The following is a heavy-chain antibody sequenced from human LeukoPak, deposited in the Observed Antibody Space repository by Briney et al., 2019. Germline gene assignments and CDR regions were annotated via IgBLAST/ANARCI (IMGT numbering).Heavy chain of an antibody. V-gene: IGHV4-4*07. Sequence: PSETLSPTCTVSGGSISSYYWSWIRQPAGKGLEWIGRIYTSGSTNYNPSLKSRVTMSVDTSKNQFSLKLSSVTAADTAVYYCARDVGYYDSSGYYHYFDYWGQGTLVTVSS. CDR1: GGSISSYY. CDR2: IYTSGST. D-gene: IGHD3-22*01. J-gene: IGHJ4*02. CDR3: ARDVGYYDSSGYYHYFDY.